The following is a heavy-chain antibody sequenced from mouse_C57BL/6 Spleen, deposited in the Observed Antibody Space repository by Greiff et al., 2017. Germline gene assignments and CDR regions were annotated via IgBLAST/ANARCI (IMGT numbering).Heavy chain of an antibody. V-gene: IGHV1-64*01. Sequence: QVQLQQPGAELVKPGASVKLSCKASGYTFTSYWMHWVKQRPGQGLEWIGMIHPNSGSTNYNEKFKSKATLTVDKSSSTAYMQLSSLTSEDSAVYYCAREEYGNYGPWFAYWGQETLVTVSA. CDR1: GYTFTSYW. CDR3: AREEYGNYGPWFAY. CDR2: IHPNSGST. D-gene: IGHD2-1*01. J-gene: IGHJ3*01.